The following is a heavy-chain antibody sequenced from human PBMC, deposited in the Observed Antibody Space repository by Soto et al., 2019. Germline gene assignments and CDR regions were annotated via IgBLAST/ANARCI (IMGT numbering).Heavy chain of an antibody. D-gene: IGHD6-6*01. CDR2: IYYSGST. Sequence: SETLSLTCTVSGGSISSGDYYWSWIRQPPGKGLEWIGYIYYSGSTYYNPSLKSRVTISVDTSKNQFSLKLSSVTAVDTAVYYCARERPDGARLDPWGQGTLVTVSS. V-gene: IGHV4-30-4*01. CDR1: GGSISSGDYY. CDR3: ARERPDGARLDP. J-gene: IGHJ5*02.